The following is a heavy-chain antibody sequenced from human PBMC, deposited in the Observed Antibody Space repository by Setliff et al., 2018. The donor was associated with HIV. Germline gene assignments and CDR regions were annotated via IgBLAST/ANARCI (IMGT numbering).Heavy chain of an antibody. CDR2: IYYIGNT. J-gene: IGHJ4*02. Sequence: TSETLSLTCTVSGGSISGYYWSWIRQPPGEGREWIGYIYYIGNTNYNTPPKGRVTLSVDTSKNELSLKLSSVTAADTAVYYCARGRSRYYYDGSGYYLDYWGQGTLVTVSS. D-gene: IGHD3-22*01. CDR1: GGSISGYY. CDR3: ARGRSRYYYDGSGYYLDY. V-gene: IGHV4-59*01.